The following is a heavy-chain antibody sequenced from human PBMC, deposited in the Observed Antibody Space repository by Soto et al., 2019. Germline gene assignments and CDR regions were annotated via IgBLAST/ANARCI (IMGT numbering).Heavy chain of an antibody. CDR3: ARDLDSSSFRVAGYYYMDV. D-gene: IGHD6-6*01. CDR2: ISSSSSTI. J-gene: IGHJ6*03. CDR1: GFTFSSYS. Sequence: GGSLRLSCAASGFTFSSYSMNWVRQAPGKGLEWVSYISSSSSTIYYADSVKGRFTISRDNAKNYLYLQMNSLRAEDTAVYYWARDLDSSSFRVAGYYYMDVWGKGTTVTVSS. V-gene: IGHV3-48*01.